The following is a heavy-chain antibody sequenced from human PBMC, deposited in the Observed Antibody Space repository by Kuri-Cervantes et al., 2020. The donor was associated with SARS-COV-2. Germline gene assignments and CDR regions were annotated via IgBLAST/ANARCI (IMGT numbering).Heavy chain of an antibody. V-gene: IGHV5-51*01. D-gene: IGHD1-14*01. J-gene: IGHJ4*02. Sequence: GESVKISCKGSGYSFTTYWIAWVGQTPGKGLEWVAIIYPWDSDTRYSPSFEAQASISADNSVNTAHLQWISLKSSDTAIYYCVRAVTGISNPYYFDYWGQGTLVTVSS. CDR2: IYPWDSDT. CDR1: GYSFTTYW. CDR3: VRAVTGISNPYYFDY.